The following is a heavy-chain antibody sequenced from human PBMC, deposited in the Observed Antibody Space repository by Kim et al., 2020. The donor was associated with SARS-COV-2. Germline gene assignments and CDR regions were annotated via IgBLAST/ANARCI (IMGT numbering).Heavy chain of an antibody. D-gene: IGHD3-9*01. CDR2: INPSGGST. CDR3: ARAGLRRYFDWLYIGY. Sequence: ASVKVSCKASGYTFTSYYMHWVRQAPGQGLEWMGIINPSGGSTSYAQKFQGRVTMTRDTSTSTVYMELSSLRSEDTAVYYCARAGLRRYFDWLYIGYWGQGTLVTVSS. V-gene: IGHV1-46*01. J-gene: IGHJ4*02. CDR1: GYTFTSYY.